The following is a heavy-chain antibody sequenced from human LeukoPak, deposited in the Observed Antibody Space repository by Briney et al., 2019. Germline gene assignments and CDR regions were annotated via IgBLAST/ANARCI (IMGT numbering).Heavy chain of an antibody. Sequence: SETLSLTYAVYGGSFSGYYWSWIRQPPGKGLEWIGEINHSGSTNYNPSLKSRVTISVETSKNQFSLKLSSVTAADTAVYYCARGRYGSGSYRRGSFDYWGQGTLVTVSS. CDR2: INHSGST. CDR3: ARGRYGSGSYRRGSFDY. D-gene: IGHD3-10*01. J-gene: IGHJ4*02. CDR1: GGSFSGYY. V-gene: IGHV4-34*01.